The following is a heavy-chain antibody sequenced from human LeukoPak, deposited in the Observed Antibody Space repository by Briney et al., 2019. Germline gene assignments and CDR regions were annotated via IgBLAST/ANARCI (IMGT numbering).Heavy chain of an antibody. CDR3: AKPRFCTATTCPLGD. Sequence: GGSLRLSCAASGFTFSSYSMNWVRQAPGKGLEWVSSITSSSSYIYYADSVKGRFTISRDNAKRSLYLQMNNLRAEDTALYYCAKPRFCTATTCPLGDWGRGTLITVSS. V-gene: IGHV3-21*04. J-gene: IGHJ4*02. D-gene: IGHD2-8*02. CDR2: ITSSSSYI. CDR1: GFTFSSYS.